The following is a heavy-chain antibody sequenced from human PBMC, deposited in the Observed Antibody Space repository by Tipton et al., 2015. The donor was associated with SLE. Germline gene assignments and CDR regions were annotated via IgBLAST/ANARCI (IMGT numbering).Heavy chain of an antibody. CDR3: ARGDGDYAFDY. Sequence: SLRLSCAASGFTFSSYAMSWVRQAPGKGLEWVSVIYSGGSNKYYADSVKGRFTISRDNSKNTLYLQMNSLRAEDTAVYYCARGDGDYAFDYWGQRTLFTVSS. CDR2: IYSGGSNK. J-gene: IGHJ4*02. CDR1: GFTFSSYA. V-gene: IGHV3-23*03. D-gene: IGHD4-17*01.